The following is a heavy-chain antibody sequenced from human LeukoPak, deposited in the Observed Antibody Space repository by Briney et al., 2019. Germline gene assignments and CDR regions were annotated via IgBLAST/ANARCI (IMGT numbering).Heavy chain of an antibody. Sequence: GDSQKISCKGSGYTFTTYWIAWVRQMPGKGLEWMGIIYPGDSDTRYSPSFQGQVTISADKSISTAYLQWSSLKASDTAMFYCARLGITGTTLYYFDYWGQGTLVT. CDR1: GYTFTTYW. CDR2: IYPGDSDT. V-gene: IGHV5-51*01. CDR3: ARLGITGTTLYYFDY. D-gene: IGHD1-20*01. J-gene: IGHJ4*02.